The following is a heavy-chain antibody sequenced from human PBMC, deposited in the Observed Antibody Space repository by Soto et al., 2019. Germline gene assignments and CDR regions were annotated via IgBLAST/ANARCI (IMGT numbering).Heavy chain of an antibody. J-gene: IGHJ3*02. CDR1: GFTFGNHW. CDR2: IDSEGSTI. V-gene: IGHV3-74*03. D-gene: IGHD3-16*01. Sequence: EVQLVESGGDLVQPGGSLRLSCGASGFTFGNHWMHWVSQVPGKGLVWVSRIDSEGSTITYADYVKGRFTVSRDNAKNTLYLQRNSLRAEDTAVYYCERGWSYGACDIWVSGTKVTVSS. CDR3: ERGWSYGACDI.